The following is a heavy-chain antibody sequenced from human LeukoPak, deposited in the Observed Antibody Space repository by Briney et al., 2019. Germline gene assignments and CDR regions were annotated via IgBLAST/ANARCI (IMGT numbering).Heavy chain of an antibody. CDR2: ISYDGSNK. J-gene: IGHJ4*02. CDR3: AKDRLRGVIPYYFDY. D-gene: IGHD3-10*01. V-gene: IGHV3-30*18. Sequence: GGSLRLSCAASGFTFSSYGMYWGRQAPGKGLEWVAVISYDGSNKYYADSVKGRFTISRDNSKNTLYLQMNSLRAEDTAVYYCAKDRLRGVIPYYFDYWGQGTLVTVSS. CDR1: GFTFSSYG.